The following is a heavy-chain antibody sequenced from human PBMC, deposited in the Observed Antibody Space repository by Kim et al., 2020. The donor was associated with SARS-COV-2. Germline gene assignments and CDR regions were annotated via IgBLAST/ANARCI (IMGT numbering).Heavy chain of an antibody. J-gene: IGHJ6*02. Sequence: GGSLRLSCAASGFTFGDYAMHWVRQAPGKGLEWVSGISWNSGSIGYADSVKGRFTISRDNAKNSLYLQMNSLRAEDTALYYCAKGEKRITIFGVVSGMDVWGQGTTVTVSS. V-gene: IGHV3-9*01. CDR3: AKGEKRITIFGVVSGMDV. D-gene: IGHD3-3*01. CDR1: GFTFGDYA. CDR2: ISWNSGSI.